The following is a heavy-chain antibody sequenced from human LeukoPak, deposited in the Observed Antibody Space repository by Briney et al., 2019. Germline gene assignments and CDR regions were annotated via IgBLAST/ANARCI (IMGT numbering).Heavy chain of an antibody. CDR1: GMTLSNYG. Sequence: GGSLRLSCAVSGMTLSNYGMSWVRQAPGKGLEWVAGISDSGGRTNYADSVKGRFTISRDNLKNTLYLQMNSLRAEDTVVYFCAKRGVVIRVILVGFHKEAYYFDSWGQGALVTVSS. CDR3: AKRGVVIRVILVGFHKEAYYFDS. CDR2: ISDSGGRT. J-gene: IGHJ4*02. D-gene: IGHD3-22*01. V-gene: IGHV3-23*01.